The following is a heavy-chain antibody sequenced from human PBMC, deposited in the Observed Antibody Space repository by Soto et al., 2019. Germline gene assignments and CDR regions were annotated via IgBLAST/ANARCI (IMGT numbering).Heavy chain of an antibody. CDR2: ISYDGSNK. V-gene: IGHV3-30*18. J-gene: IGHJ6*02. CDR1: GFTFSSYG. CDR3: AKTSAPPYSRGWYWDRYYYYGMGV. Sequence: QVQLVESGGGVVQPGRSLRLSCAASGFTFSSYGMHWVRQAPGKGLEWVAVISYDGSNKYYADSVKGRFTISRDNSKNTLYLQINRLRTEDKAVYYCAKTSAPPYSRGWYWDRYYYYGMGVWGQGTTVTVSS. D-gene: IGHD6-19*01.